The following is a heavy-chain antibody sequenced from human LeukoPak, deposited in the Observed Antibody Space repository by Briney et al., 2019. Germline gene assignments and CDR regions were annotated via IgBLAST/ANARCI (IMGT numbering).Heavy chain of an antibody. Sequence: GGSLRLSCAASGFTFSSYAMSWVRQAPGKGLEWVSAISGSGGSTYYADSVKGRFTISRDNSKNMLYLQMNSLRAEDTAIYYCAKDRGGYVSTLAFHWGQGTLVTVSS. CDR3: AKDRGGYVSTLAFH. J-gene: IGHJ4*02. CDR2: ISGSGGST. V-gene: IGHV3-23*01. D-gene: IGHD3-16*01. CDR1: GFTFSSYA.